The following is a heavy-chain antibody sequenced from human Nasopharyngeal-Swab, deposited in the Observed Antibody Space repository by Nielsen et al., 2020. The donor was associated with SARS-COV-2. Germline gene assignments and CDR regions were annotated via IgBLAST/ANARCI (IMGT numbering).Heavy chain of an antibody. CDR1: GGPISSSNYY. CDR3: ARIGCSGGSCYCDY. D-gene: IGHD2-15*01. Sequence: SETLSLTCTVSGGPISSSNYYWGWIRQPPGKGLEWIGSIHYSGNTYYNPSLKSRITISVDTSKNQFSLNLNSVTAADTAVYYCARIGCSGGSCYCDYWGQGTLVTVSS. J-gene: IGHJ4*02. CDR2: IHYSGNT. V-gene: IGHV4-39*07.